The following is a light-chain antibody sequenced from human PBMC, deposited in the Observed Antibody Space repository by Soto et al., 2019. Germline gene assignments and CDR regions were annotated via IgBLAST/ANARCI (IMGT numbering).Light chain of an antibody. Sequence: DIPMTQSPSTLSASVGDRVTITCRASQSISSWLAWYQQKPGKAPKVLIYKASSLESGVPSRFSGSGSGTEFTLTISSLQPDDFATYYCQKYHSLNTFGQVTKLEI. V-gene: IGKV1-5*03. CDR3: QKYHSLNT. CDR2: KAS. J-gene: IGKJ2*01. CDR1: QSISSW.